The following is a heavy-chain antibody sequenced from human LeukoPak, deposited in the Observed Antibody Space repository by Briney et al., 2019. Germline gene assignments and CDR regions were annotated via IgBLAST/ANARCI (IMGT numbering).Heavy chain of an antibody. CDR1: GFTFSSYW. J-gene: IGHJ3*02. CDR2: IKQDGSEK. D-gene: IGHD4-17*01. CDR3: ARRADYGDYDLAFDI. V-gene: IGHV3-7*01. Sequence: GGSLRLSCAASGFTFSSYWMSWVRQAPGKGLEWVANIKQDGSEKYYVDSVKGRFTISRDNAKNSLYLQMNSLRAEDTAVYYCARRADYGDYDLAFDIWGQGTMVTVSS.